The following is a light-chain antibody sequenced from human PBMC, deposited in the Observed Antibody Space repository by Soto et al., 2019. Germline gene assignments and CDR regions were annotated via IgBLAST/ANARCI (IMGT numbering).Light chain of an antibody. J-gene: IGKJ2*01. CDR1: QSISTE. V-gene: IGKV3-15*01. Sequence: EIVMTQSPATLSVSPGERATLSCRASQSISTELAWYQQKPGQPPRLLISSASTRATGVPARLTGSGSGSEFTLTISGLQSEDFPVYYCQQGHNWPLTFGQGTRLEI. CDR2: SAS. CDR3: QQGHNWPLT.